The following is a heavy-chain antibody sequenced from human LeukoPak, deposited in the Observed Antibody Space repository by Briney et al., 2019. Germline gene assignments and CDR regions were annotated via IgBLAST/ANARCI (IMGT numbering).Heavy chain of an antibody. Sequence: PSETLSLTCTVSGYSISSGSYWGWIRQPPGKGLEWVGSIYHSGSTYHNPSLKSRVTMSVDTSKNQFSLKLSSVTAADTAVYYCARDRYSGGWNNSSPLDYWGQGTLVTVSS. V-gene: IGHV4-38-2*02. D-gene: IGHD6-13*01. CDR1: GYSISSGSY. J-gene: IGHJ4*02. CDR3: ARDRYSGGWNNSSPLDY. CDR2: IYHSGST.